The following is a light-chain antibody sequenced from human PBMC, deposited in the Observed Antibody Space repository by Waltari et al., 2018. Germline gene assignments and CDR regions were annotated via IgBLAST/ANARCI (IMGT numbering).Light chain of an antibody. CDR3: SSYTDSSTLM. V-gene: IGLV2-14*01. J-gene: IGLJ3*02. CDR1: SSDVGGYNY. Sequence: QSALTQPASVSGSPGQSITISCTATSSDVGGYNYASWYQQHPGKAPKLMIYEVSNRPSGVSNRFSCSKSGNTASLTISGLQTEDEADYYCSSYTDSSTLMFGGGTKLTVL. CDR2: EVS.